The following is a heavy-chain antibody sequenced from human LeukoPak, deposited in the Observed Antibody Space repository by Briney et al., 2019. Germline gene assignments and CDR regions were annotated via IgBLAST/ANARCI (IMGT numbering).Heavy chain of an antibody. CDR1: GFTFSSYA. J-gene: IGHJ1*01. CDR2: ISGDTGST. D-gene: IGHD3-22*01. Sequence: GGSLRLSCAASGFTFSSYAMHWVRQVPGKGLEFVSAISGDTGSTFYADSVKGRCTVSRDNSQNTLYLQLNSLRAEDTAGYYCATRDEYDSSGFSPLFQLWGQGTRVTVSS. CDR3: ATRDEYDSSGFSPLFQL. V-gene: IGHV3-23*01.